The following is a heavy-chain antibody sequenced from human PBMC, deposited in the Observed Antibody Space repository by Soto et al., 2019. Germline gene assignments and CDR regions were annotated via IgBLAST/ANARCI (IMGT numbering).Heavy chain of an antibody. CDR1: GGTFSNYV. V-gene: IGHV1-69*06. J-gene: IGHJ4*02. CDR3: ARDMTRTVVPYFDF. D-gene: IGHD1-7*01. CDR2: IIPISGAA. Sequence: SVKVSCKASGGTFSNYVVNWLRQAPGQGLEWMGRIIPISGAANYAQKFQGRVTITADKSTSTSYMELSSLRSEDTAVYYCARDMTRTVVPYFDFWGQGTLVTVSS.